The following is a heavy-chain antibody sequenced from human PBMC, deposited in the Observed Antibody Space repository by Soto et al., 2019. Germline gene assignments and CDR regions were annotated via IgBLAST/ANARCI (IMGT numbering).Heavy chain of an antibody. CDR1: GFSLSSDAVG. CDR3: AHGSGWLSDY. CDR2: IYWNDDN. D-gene: IGHD6-19*01. V-gene: IGHV2-5*01. Sequence: QITLKESGPTLVKPTQTLTLTCTFSGFSLSSDAVGVNWIRQPPGKALEWLALIYWNDDNHYNPALSSRLTTPKDTSKNQVVLTMTNIDPVDKATYYCAHGSGWLSDYWGQGIRVTVSS. J-gene: IGHJ4*02.